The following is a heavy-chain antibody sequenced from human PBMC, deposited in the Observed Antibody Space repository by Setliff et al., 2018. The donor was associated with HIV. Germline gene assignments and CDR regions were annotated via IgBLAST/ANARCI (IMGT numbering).Heavy chain of an antibody. CDR1: GGSFSDYY. D-gene: IGHD4-4*01. V-gene: IGHV4-34*01. CDR2: INYSGST. CDR3: VRASHMTPGNLLHSTGPYYSYYMDV. J-gene: IGHJ6*03. Sequence: PSETLSLTCVVYGGSFSDYYWTWIRQPPEKGLERIGKINYSGSTDYNSSLRSRVTISVDTSKNQFSLRLTSVAAADTASYYCVRASHMTPGNLLHSTGPYYSYYMDVWGRGTTVTVSS.